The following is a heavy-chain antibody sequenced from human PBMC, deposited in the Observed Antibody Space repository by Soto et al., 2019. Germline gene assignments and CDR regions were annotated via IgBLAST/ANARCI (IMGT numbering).Heavy chain of an antibody. D-gene: IGHD4-17*01. CDR2: IHGSGGST. CDR3: ARGKDRATVTTFDY. V-gene: IGHV3-23*01. J-gene: IGHJ4*02. CDR1: GFTFSSYA. Sequence: EVQLLESGGGLVQRGGSLRLSCAASGFTFSSYAMNWVRQAPGKGLEWVSVIHGSGGSTYYADSVKGRFTISRDNSKNTVDLQMNSLRAEDTAVYYCARGKDRATVTTFDYWGQGTLVIVSS.